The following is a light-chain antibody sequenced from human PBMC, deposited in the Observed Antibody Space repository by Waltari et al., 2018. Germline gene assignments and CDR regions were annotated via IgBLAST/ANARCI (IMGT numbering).Light chain of an antibody. V-gene: IGKV3-15*01. CDR3: QQYNTWPPWT. CDR2: GAS. CDR1: QTVSSN. Sequence: ETVMTQSPDTLSVSPGESATLPFRPRQTVSSNLAWYQQKPGQAPRLLIYGASIRATGVPARFSGSGSGTQFTLTIHSLQSEDFAIYYCQQYNTWPPWTFGQGTKVDIK. J-gene: IGKJ1*01.